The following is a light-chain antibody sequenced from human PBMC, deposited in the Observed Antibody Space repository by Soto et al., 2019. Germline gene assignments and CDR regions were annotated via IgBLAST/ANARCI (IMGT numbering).Light chain of an antibody. Sequence: QSVLTQPPSVSGAPGQRVTISCTGSSSNIGACYDVHWYQQLPGTAPKLLIYGNNNRPSGVPDRFSGSKSGPSASLAITRLQAEDEPDYYCQSYDSSLSGSVVFGGGTQLTVL. CDR3: QSYDSSLSGSVV. V-gene: IGLV1-40*01. J-gene: IGLJ2*01. CDR1: SSNIGACYD. CDR2: GNN.